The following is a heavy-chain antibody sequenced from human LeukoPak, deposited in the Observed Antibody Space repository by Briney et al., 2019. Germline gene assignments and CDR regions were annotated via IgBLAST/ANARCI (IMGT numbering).Heavy chain of an antibody. Sequence: KPSETLSLTCTVSGDSFSSVKDYWAWIRQPPGKGLEWIASGDYSGGTYYNPSLESRVTISADMSKNQFSLKLSSVTAADTAVYYCARDGHYDFWSGPFDYWGQGTLVTVSS. CDR3: ARDGHYDFWSGPFDY. D-gene: IGHD3-3*01. V-gene: IGHV4-39*07. CDR1: GDSFSSVKDY. J-gene: IGHJ4*02. CDR2: GDYSGGT.